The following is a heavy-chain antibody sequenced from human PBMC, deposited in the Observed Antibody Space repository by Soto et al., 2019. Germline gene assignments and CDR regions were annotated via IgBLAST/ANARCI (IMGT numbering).Heavy chain of an antibody. V-gene: IGHV3-30*18. CDR3: AKDLGITMIVDAFDI. J-gene: IGHJ3*02. D-gene: IGHD3-22*01. CDR1: GFTFSSYG. CDR2: ISYDGSNK. Sequence: PGGSLRLSCAASGFTFSSYGMHWVRQAPGKGLEWVAVISYDGSNKYYADSVKGRFTISRDNSKNTLYLQMNSLRAEDTAVYYCAKDLGITMIVDAFDIWGQGTMVPVSS.